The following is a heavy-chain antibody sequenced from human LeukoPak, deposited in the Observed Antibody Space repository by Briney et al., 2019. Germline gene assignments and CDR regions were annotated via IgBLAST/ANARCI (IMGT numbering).Heavy chain of an antibody. J-gene: IGHJ3*02. CDR3: ARVSRLLLTSSGWYGDAFDI. V-gene: IGHV3-33*01. Sequence: GGSLRLSCAASGFTFSSYGMHWVRQAPGKGLEWVAVIWYGGSNKYYADSVKGRFTSSRDNSKNTLYLQMNSLRAEDTAVYYCARVSRLLLTSSGWYGDAFDIWGQGTMVTVSS. CDR2: IWYGGSNK. D-gene: IGHD6-19*01. CDR1: GFTFSSYG.